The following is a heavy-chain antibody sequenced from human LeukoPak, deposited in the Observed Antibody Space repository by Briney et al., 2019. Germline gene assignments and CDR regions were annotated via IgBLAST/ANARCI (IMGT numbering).Heavy chain of an antibody. V-gene: IGHV1-18*01. D-gene: IGHD3-9*01. CDR1: GYTFTSYG. CDR3: ARDLGPGLRYFDWLLYRGTSSWAGVDY. J-gene: IGHJ4*02. Sequence: GASVKVSCKASGYTFTSYGISWVRQAPGQGLEWMGWISAYNGNTNYAQKLQGRVTMTTDTSTSTAYMELRSLRSDDTAVYYCARDLGPGLRYFDWLLYRGTSSWAGVDYWGQGTLVTVSS. CDR2: ISAYNGNT.